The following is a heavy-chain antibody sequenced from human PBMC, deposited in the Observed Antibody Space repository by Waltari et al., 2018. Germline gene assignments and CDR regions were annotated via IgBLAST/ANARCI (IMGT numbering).Heavy chain of an antibody. V-gene: IGHV2-70*04. CDR3: ARTPWGYYMDV. CDR2: IDWDDDK. J-gene: IGHJ6*03. D-gene: IGHD3-16*01. CDR1: GFSLSPRGMR. Sequence: QVTLKESGPALVKPTQTLTLTCTFSGFSLSPRGMRVSWIRQPPGKALEWLARIDWDDDKFYSTSLKTRLTISKDTSKNQVVLTMTNMDPVDTATYYCARTPWGYYMDVWGKGTTVTVSS.